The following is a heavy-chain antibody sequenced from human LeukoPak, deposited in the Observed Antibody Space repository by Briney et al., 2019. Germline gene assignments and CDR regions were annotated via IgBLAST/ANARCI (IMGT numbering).Heavy chain of an antibody. CDR3: ARESLTYYSSGRKGRYYFYYMDV. D-gene: IGHD6-19*01. Sequence: SQTLSLTCAISGDSVSSNSAAWNWIRQSPSRGLEWLGRTYYRSKWYNDYAVSVKSRITINPDTSKNQFSLQLNSVTPEDTAVYYCARESLTYYSSGRKGRYYFYYMDVWGKGTTVTVSS. J-gene: IGHJ6*03. CDR1: GDSVSSNSAA. V-gene: IGHV6-1*01. CDR2: TYYRSKWYN.